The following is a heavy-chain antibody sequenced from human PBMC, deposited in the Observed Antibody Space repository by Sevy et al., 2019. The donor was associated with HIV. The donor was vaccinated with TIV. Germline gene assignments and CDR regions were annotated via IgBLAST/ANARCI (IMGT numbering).Heavy chain of an antibody. CDR1: GFTFSSYS. J-gene: IGHJ4*02. D-gene: IGHD6-19*01. Sequence: GGSLRLSCAASGFTFSSYSMNWVRQAPGKGLEWVSSISSSSSYIYYADSVKGRFTISRDNAKNSLYLQMNSLRAEDTAVYYCARDRSSGWPHFDYWGQGTLVTVSS. CDR3: ARDRSSGWPHFDY. V-gene: IGHV3-21*01. CDR2: ISSSSSYI.